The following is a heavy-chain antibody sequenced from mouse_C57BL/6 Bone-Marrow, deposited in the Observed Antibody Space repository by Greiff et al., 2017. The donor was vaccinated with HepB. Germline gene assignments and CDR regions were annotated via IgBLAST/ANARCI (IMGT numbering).Heavy chain of an antibody. V-gene: IGHV1-11*01. CDR1: GYTFTDHI. CDR2: IYQVRGET. CDR3: FYSNYGWFYAMDY. J-gene: IGHJ4*01. D-gene: IGHD2-5*01. Sequence: VQLQQSGAELASPGASVTLSCKASGYTFTDHIMNWVKKRPGQGLEWIGRIYQVRGETNYNQKFMGKATFSVDRSSSTVYMVLNSLTSEDPAVYYCFYSNYGWFYAMDYWGQGTSVTVSS.